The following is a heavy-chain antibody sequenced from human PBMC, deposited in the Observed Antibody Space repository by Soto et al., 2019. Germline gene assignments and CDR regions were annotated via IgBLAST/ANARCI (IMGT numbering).Heavy chain of an antibody. CDR1: GYTFTSYY. J-gene: IGHJ6*02. D-gene: IGHD3-3*01. V-gene: IGHV1-46*01. Sequence: ASVKVSCKASGYTFTSYYMHWVRQAPGQGLEWMGIINPSGGSTSYAQKFQGRVTMTRDTSTSTVYMELSSLRSEDTAVYYCAAARKGDFWDRVHYYYGMDVWGQGTTVTVSS. CDR2: INPSGGST. CDR3: AAARKGDFWDRVHYYYGMDV.